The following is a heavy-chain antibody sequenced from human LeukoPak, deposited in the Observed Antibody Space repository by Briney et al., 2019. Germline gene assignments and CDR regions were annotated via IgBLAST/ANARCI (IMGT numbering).Heavy chain of an antibody. Sequence: GGSLRPSCAASGFTFSTYSMNWVRQAPGRGLEWVSSITTSTTGPRIFYADAVTGRFTISSDNADNSLFLQMNSLRAEDTAVYYCARALGDQADYYYGMDVWGQGTTVPVSS. J-gene: IGHJ6*02. CDR2: ITTSTTGPRI. V-gene: IGHV3-21*01. CDR3: ARALGDQADYYYGMDV. CDR1: GFTFSTYS. D-gene: IGHD3-16*01.